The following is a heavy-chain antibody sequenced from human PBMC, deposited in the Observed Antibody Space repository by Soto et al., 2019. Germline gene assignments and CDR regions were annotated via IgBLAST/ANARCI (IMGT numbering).Heavy chain of an antibody. CDR2: IYYSGST. V-gene: IGHV4-59*01. J-gene: IGHJ6*02. Sequence: PSETLSLTCTVSGRSISSYYWSWIRQPPGKGLEWIGYIYYSGSTNYNPSLKSRDTISVDTSKNQFSLKLSSVTAADTGVYYCARGVLCPHYYHGMDVWGQGTAVTVSS. CDR3: ARGVLCPHYYHGMDV. D-gene: IGHD3-10*02. CDR1: GRSISSYY.